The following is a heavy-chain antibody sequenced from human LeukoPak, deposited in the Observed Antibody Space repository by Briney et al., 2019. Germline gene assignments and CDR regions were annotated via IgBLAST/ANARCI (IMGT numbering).Heavy chain of an antibody. V-gene: IGHV4-4*07. CDR2: IYTSGST. CDR3: ARLWSTDCNGGSCPHQPNY. D-gene: IGHD2-15*01. CDR1: GGSISSYY. Sequence: PSETLSLTCTVSGGSISSYYWSWIRQPAGKGLEWIGRIYTSGSTNYNPSLKSRVTMSVDTSKNQFSLKLSSVTAADTAVYYCARLWSTDCNGGSCPHQPNYWGQGTLVTVSS. J-gene: IGHJ4*02.